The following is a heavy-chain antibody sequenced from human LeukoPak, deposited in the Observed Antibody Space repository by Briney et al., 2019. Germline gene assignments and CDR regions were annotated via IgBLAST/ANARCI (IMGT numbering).Heavy chain of an antibody. D-gene: IGHD3-9*01. CDR2: ISYDGSNK. CDR1: GFIFSSYA. Sequence: GGSLRLSCAASGFIFSSYAMHWVRQAPGKGREGVAVISYDGSNKYYADSVKGRFTISRDNSKDTLYLQMNSLRAEDTAVYYCARGEGGDVLRYFDWPTYGMDVWGQGTTVTVSS. J-gene: IGHJ6*02. CDR3: ARGEGGDVLRYFDWPTYGMDV. V-gene: IGHV3-30-3*01.